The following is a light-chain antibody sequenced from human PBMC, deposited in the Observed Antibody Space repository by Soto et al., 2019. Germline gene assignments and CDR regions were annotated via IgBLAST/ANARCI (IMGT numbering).Light chain of an antibody. Sequence: DIQMTQSPSSLSASVGDRVTITCQASQDIINYLNWYQQKPGKAPKLLIYDASNLETGVPSRFSGSGSGTDSTFTISSLQPEDIATYYCQQYDNLPPMYTSGQGTKLEIK. CDR3: QQYDNLPPMYT. CDR2: DAS. J-gene: IGKJ2*01. V-gene: IGKV1-33*01. CDR1: QDIINY.